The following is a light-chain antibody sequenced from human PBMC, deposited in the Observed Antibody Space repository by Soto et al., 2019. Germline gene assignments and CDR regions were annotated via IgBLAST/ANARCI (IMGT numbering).Light chain of an antibody. CDR1: QSVSSN. J-gene: IGKJ5*01. V-gene: IGKV3-11*01. CDR3: QQRGNWPIT. Sequence: EIGVSKSPATLSVSPGERAILSCRASQSVSSNLAWYQQKPGQAPRLLIYHASNRATGIPARFSGSGSGTDFTLTISSLEPEDFAVYYCQQRGNWPITFGQGTRLEI. CDR2: HAS.